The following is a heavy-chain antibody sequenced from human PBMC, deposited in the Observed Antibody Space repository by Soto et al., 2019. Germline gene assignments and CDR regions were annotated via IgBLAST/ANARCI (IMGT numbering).Heavy chain of an antibody. CDR1: GFTFSTYS. J-gene: IGHJ6*02. CDR3: AREYTAWPLAYGLDV. V-gene: IGHV3-21*01. CDR2: ISSRSDI. Sequence: GGSLRLSCVASGFTFSTYSLNWVRQAPGTGLEWVSSISSRSDIYYADSVTGRFTISRDNAKNSVSLQMNSLRAEDTAVYYCAREYTAWPLAYGLDVWGQGTTVTVSS. D-gene: IGHD2-2*02.